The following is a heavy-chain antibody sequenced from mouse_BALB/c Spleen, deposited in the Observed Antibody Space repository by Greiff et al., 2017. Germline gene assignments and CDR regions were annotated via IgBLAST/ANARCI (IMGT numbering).Heavy chain of an antibody. CDR3: ARGDYYGTPFAY. J-gene: IGHJ3*01. Sequence: QVQLQQSGAELVRPGTSVKVSCKASGYAFTNYLIEWVKQRPGQGLEWIGVINPGSGGTNYNEKFKGKATLTADKSSSTAYMQLSSLTSDDSAVYFCARGDYYGTPFAYWGQGTLVTVSA. CDR2: INPGSGGT. V-gene: IGHV1-54*01. D-gene: IGHD1-1*01. CDR1: GYAFTNYL.